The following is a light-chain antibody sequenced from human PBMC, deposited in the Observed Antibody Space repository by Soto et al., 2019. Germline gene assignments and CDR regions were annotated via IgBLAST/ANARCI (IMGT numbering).Light chain of an antibody. J-gene: IGLJ3*02. CDR1: NSNIGKNY. V-gene: IGLV1-51*01. Sequence: QSVLTQPPSVSAAPGQKVTIPCSGSNSNIGKNYVSWYQQIPGKAPKLLIYDNNRRPSGIPDRFSGSKSDTSATLGIAGLQTGDEADYYCGAWDSSLSAGVFGGGTKLTVL. CDR2: DNN. CDR3: GAWDSSLSAGV.